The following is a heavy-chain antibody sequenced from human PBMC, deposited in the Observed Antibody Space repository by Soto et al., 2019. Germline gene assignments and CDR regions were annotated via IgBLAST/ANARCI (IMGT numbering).Heavy chain of an antibody. D-gene: IGHD1-1*01. J-gene: IGHJ4*02. CDR2: ISYDGSNK. V-gene: IGHV3-30-3*01. Sequence: QVQLVESGGGVVQPGRSLRLSCAASGFTFSSYAMHWVRQATGKGLEWVAVISYDGSNKYYADSVKGRFTISRDNSKNTQYLQMNSLRAEDTAVYYCATRCLQFDYWGQGTLVTVSS. CDR1: GFTFSSYA. CDR3: ATRCLQFDY.